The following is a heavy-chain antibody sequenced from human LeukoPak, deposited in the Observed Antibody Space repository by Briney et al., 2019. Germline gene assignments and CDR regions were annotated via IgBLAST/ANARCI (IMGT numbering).Heavy chain of an antibody. CDR1: GFTFTNAW. V-gene: IGHV3-15*01. J-gene: IGHJ4*02. D-gene: IGHD1-26*01. CDR2: IKSKTDGGTT. CDR3: ATDYGFGRY. Sequence: GGSLRLSCAASGFTFTNAWMSWVRQAPGKGLEWAARIKSKTDGGTTVYAAPVKGRFTISRDDSKNTLYLQMNSLKPDDTAVYYWATDYGFGRYWGQGTLVTVSS.